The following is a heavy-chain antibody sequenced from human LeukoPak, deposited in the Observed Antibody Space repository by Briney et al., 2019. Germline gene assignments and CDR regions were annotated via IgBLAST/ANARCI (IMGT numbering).Heavy chain of an antibody. CDR1: GYTFTSYA. CDR2: INAGNGNT. J-gene: IGHJ6*02. V-gene: IGHV1-3*01. Sequence: GASVKVSCKASGYTFTSYAMHWVRQAPGQRLEWMGWINAGNGNTKYSQKFQGRVTITRDTSASTAYMELSSLRSEDTAVYYCARDPGLLWFGELPHGMDVWGQGTTVTVSS. D-gene: IGHD3-10*01. CDR3: ARDPGLLWFGELPHGMDV.